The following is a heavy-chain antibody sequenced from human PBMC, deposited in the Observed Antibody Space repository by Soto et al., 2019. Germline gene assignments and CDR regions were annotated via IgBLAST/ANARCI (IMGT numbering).Heavy chain of an antibody. V-gene: IGHV4-30-2*01. CDR1: GAPISSGAYS. Sequence: SETLSLTCAVSGAPISSGAYSWSWIRQPPGKGLEWIGYIYHSGSTYYNPSLKSRLTISVDRSKKQFSLRLTSVTAADTAVYYCVRGSAAGGMDVWGQGTTVTVSS. J-gene: IGHJ6*02. D-gene: IGHD6-25*01. CDR2: IYHSGST. CDR3: VRGSAAGGMDV.